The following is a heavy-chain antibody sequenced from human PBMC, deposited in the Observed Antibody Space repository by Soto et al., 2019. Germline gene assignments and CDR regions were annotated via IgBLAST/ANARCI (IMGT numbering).Heavy chain of an antibody. D-gene: IGHD3-3*01. Sequence: PSETLSLTCTVSGGSISSGGYYWSWIRQHPGKGLEWIGYIYYSGSTYYNPSLKSRVTISVDTSKNQFSLKLSSVTAADTAVYYCARAAFRFWSGYYTSYYYYGMDVWGQGTTVTVSS. V-gene: IGHV4-31*03. CDR3: ARAAFRFWSGYYTSYYYYGMDV. J-gene: IGHJ6*02. CDR2: IYYSGST. CDR1: GGSISSGGYY.